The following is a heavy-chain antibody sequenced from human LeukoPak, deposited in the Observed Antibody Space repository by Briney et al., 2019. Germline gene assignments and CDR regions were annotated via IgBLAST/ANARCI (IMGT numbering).Heavy chain of an antibody. D-gene: IGHD4-17*01. V-gene: IGHV6-1*01. Sequence: SQTLSLTCAISGDSVSSNRAAWNWIRQSPSRGLEWLGRTYYRSNWFNDFALSVKSRITINPNTSKSQFSLQLNSVTPEDTAVYYCAKNYGDSNWFDPWGQGTLVTVSS. CDR2: TYYRSNWFN. J-gene: IGHJ5*02. CDR1: GDSVSSNRAA. CDR3: AKNYGDSNWFDP.